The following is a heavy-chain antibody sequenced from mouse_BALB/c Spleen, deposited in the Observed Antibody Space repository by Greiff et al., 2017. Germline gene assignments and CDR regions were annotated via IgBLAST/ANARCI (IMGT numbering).Heavy chain of an antibody. CDR3: ARDQGYDSWFAY. J-gene: IGHJ3*01. CDR2: ISSGGSYT. V-gene: IGHV5-9-4*01. Sequence: EVQGVESGGGLVKPGGSLKLSCAASGFTFSSYAMSWVRQSPEKRLEWVAEISSGGSYTYYPDTVTGRFTISRDNAKNTLYLEMSSLRSEDTAMYYCARDQGYDSWFAYWGQGTLVTVSA. D-gene: IGHD2-2*01. CDR1: GFTFSSYA.